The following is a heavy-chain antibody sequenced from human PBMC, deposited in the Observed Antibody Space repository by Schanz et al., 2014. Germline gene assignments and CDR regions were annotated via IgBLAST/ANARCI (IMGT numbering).Heavy chain of an antibody. J-gene: IGHJ3*01. Sequence: QLVQSGAEVKKPGASVKVSCKASGFTLTSHFMHWLRQAPGQGLEWMGLINPIDGSTTYVWGIHGRSTMTREKSPTTVYMDLRTLRSEDTAVYYCGRGSCTASGCYDAFDLWGQGTLVTVSS. CDR3: GRGSCTASGCYDAFDL. V-gene: IGHV1-46*03. D-gene: IGHD2-2*01. CDR1: GFTLTSHF. CDR2: INPIDGST.